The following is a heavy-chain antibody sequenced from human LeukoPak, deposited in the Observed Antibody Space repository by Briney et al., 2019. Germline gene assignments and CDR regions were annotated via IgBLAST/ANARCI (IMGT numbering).Heavy chain of an antibody. V-gene: IGHV1-18*01. Sequence: ASVKVSRKASDYTSTSYGISWVRQAPGQGLEWMGWISAYNGNKNYAQKLQGRVTMTTDTSTSTAYMELSSLRSEDTAVYYCARAVTMVRGVSIARNRYNWFDPWGQGTLVTVSS. D-gene: IGHD3-10*01. CDR2: ISAYNGNK. J-gene: IGHJ5*02. CDR1: DYTSTSYG. CDR3: ARAVTMVRGVSIARNRYNWFDP.